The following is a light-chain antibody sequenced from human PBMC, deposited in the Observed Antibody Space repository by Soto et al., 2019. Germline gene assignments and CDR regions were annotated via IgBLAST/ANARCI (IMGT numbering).Light chain of an antibody. Sequence: DIQMTQSPSSLSASVGDRVTITCQASQDISNYLNWYQQKPGKAPKLLIYDASNLETGVPSRFSGSGSGTDFTFTISSLQPEDIATYYCQQYDNPYTFGQWTKLEIK. V-gene: IGKV1-33*01. CDR1: QDISNY. J-gene: IGKJ2*01. CDR2: DAS. CDR3: QQYDNPYT.